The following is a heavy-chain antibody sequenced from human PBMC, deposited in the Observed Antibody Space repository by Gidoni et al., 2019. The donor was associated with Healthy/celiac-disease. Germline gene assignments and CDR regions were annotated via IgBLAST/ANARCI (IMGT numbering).Heavy chain of an antibody. V-gene: IGHV1-69*01. CDR1: GGTFSSYA. CDR3: ARVRIVGATGGPSYYYYGMDV. CDR2: ILPIFGTA. D-gene: IGHD1-26*01. Sequence: QVQLVQSGAEVKKPGSSVKVSCKASGGTFSSYAISWVRQAPGQGLEWMGGILPIFGTANYAQKFQGRVTITADESTSTAYMELSSLRSEDTAVYYCARVRIVGATGGPSYYYYGMDVWGQGTTVTVSS. J-gene: IGHJ6*02.